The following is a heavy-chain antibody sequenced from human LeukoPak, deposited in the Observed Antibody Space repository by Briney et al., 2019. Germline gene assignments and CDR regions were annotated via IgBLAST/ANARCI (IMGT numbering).Heavy chain of an antibody. J-gene: IGHJ4*02. D-gene: IGHD2-15*01. CDR1: GFTFSNAW. Sequence: GGSLRLSCAASGFTFSNAWMSWVRQAPGKGLEWVANINEAGSEKYYADSVKGRFTISRDNAQNSLFLQMNSLRADDTAVYYCVRPELPGWSVLFDFWGQGTLVTVSS. CDR2: INEAGSEK. V-gene: IGHV3-7*01. CDR3: VRPELPGWSVLFDF.